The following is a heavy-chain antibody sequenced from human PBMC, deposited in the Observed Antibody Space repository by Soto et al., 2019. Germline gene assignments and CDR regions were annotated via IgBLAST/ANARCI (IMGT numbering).Heavy chain of an antibody. V-gene: IGHV4-39*01. Sequence: SETLSLTCTVSGGSISSSSYYWGWIRQPPGKGLEWIGSIYYSGSTYYNPSLKSRVTISVDTSKNQFSLKLSSVTAADTAVYYCARHDRSFVWGSYRPNWFDPWGQGTLVTVSS. J-gene: IGHJ5*02. CDR2: IYYSGST. D-gene: IGHD3-16*02. CDR1: GGSISSSSYY. CDR3: ARHDRSFVWGSYRPNWFDP.